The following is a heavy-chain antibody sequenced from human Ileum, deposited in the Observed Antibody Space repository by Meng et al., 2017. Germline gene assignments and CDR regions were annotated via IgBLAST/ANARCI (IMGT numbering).Heavy chain of an antibody. CDR2: ISSTSGYI. CDR3: ASDY. CDR1: GFTFSSYS. J-gene: IGHJ4*02. V-gene: IGHV3-21*01. Sequence: EVQLVEFGGGLVKPGGSLRLSCAASGFTFSSYSMNWVRQAPGKGLEWVSSISSTSGYIYYADSVKGRFTISRDNAKNSLYLQMNSLRAEDTAVYYCASDYWGQGTLVTVSS.